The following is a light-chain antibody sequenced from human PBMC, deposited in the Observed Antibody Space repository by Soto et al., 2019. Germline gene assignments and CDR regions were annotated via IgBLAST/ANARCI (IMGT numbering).Light chain of an antibody. Sequence: DIQMTQSPSTLSASVGDRVTITCRASQSISSWLAWYQQKPGKAPKLLIYDASSLESGVPSRFRGGGSGTELTLTIRSMKPEEFATDYCQQYNSYWTVGQGNKGDIK. CDR2: DAS. CDR1: QSISSW. V-gene: IGKV1-5*01. CDR3: QQYNSYWT. J-gene: IGKJ1*01.